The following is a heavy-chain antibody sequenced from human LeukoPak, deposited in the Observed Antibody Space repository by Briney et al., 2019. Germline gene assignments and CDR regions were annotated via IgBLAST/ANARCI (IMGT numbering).Heavy chain of an antibody. CDR2: ITPNTGGT. CDR3: ARDPAVYYGSDYYFDY. Sequence: ASVKVSCKASGYSFTGYYIHWVRQAPGQGLEWMGWITPNTGGTNYAQRFQGRVTMTRDTSISTVYMDLSRLRSDDTAVYYCARDPAVYYGSDYYFDYWGQGTLVTVSS. J-gene: IGHJ4*02. V-gene: IGHV1-2*02. CDR1: GYSFTGYY. D-gene: IGHD3-10*01.